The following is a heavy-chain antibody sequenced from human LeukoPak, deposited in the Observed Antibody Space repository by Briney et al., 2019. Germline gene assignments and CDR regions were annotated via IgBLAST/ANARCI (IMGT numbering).Heavy chain of an antibody. D-gene: IGHD2-2*01. J-gene: IGHJ5*02. CDR3: ARGSIVVVPGHWFDP. Sequence: PGGSLRLSCAASGFTFSSYAMHWVRQAPGKGLEWVAVISYDGSNKYYADSVKGRFTISRDNSKNTLYLQMNSLRAEDTAVYYCARGSIVVVPGHWFDPWGQGTLVTVSS. CDR2: ISYDGSNK. V-gene: IGHV3-30-3*01. CDR1: GFTFSSYA.